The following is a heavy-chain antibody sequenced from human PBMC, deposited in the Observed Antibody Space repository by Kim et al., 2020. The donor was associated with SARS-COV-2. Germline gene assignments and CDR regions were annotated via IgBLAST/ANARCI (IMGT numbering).Heavy chain of an antibody. Sequence: GGSLRLSCAASGFTVSSNYMSWLRQAPGKGLEWLSVIYSGDKTYYVESVKGRLTISRDNSKNTLYLQMSSLRVEDTAVYYCATNLAAAGVVWCQGTLVTV. J-gene: IGHJ4*02. V-gene: IGHV3-66*01. CDR2: IYSGDKT. D-gene: IGHD6-13*01. CDR3: ATNLAAAGVV. CDR1: GFTVSSNY.